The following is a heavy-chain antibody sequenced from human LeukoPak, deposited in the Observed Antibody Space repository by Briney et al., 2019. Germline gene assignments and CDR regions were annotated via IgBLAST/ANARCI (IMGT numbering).Heavy chain of an antibody. V-gene: IGHV1-46*01. D-gene: IGHD3-3*01. CDR3: ARNYDGGWLDP. Sequence: ASVKVSCKASGYTFTNYYIHWVRQAPGQGLEWMGIINPSGGSPTYAQNFQGRVTVTRDTSTSTVYMELSSLRSEDTAVYYCARNYDGGWLDPWGQGTLVTVSS. J-gene: IGHJ5*02. CDR2: INPSGGSP. CDR1: GYTFTNYY.